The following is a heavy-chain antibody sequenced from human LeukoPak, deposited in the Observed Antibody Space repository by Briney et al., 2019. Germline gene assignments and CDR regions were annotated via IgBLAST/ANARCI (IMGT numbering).Heavy chain of an antibody. V-gene: IGHV3-48*03. CDR1: GFTFSSYE. CDR3: ASNTVVRGVIRETGYGMDV. J-gene: IGHJ6*02. Sequence: PGGSLRLSCAASGFTFSSYEMNWVRQAPGKGLEWVSYISSSGSIIYYADSVKGRFTISRDNAKKSLYLQMNSLRADDTAVYYCASNTVVRGVIRETGYGMDVWGQGTTVTVSS. CDR2: ISSSGSII. D-gene: IGHD3-10*01.